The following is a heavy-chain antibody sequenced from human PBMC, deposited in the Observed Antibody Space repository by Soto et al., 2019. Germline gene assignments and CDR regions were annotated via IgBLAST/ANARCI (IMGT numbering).Heavy chain of an antibody. V-gene: IGHV4-34*01. Sequence: SETLSLTCAVYGGSFSGYYWSWIRQPPGKGLEWIGEINHSGSTNYNPSLKSRVTISVDTSKNQFSLKLSSVTAADTAVYYCARGSRGEYSGYGQSEYYFDYWGQGTLVTVSS. CDR2: INHSGST. CDR3: ARGSRGEYSGYGQSEYYFDY. CDR1: GGSFSGYY. D-gene: IGHD5-12*01. J-gene: IGHJ4*02.